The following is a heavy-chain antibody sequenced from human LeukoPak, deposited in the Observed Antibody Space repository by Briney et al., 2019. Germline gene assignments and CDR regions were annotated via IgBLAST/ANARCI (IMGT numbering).Heavy chain of an antibody. Sequence: GGSLRLSCAAFGFTFSDYYMGWIRQAPGKGLEWVSYISSSGSTIYYADSVKGRFTISRDNAKNSLYLQMNSLRAEDTAVYYCAREGGATVTTDDAFDIWGQGTMVTVSS. CDR3: AREGGATVTTDDAFDI. V-gene: IGHV3-11*01. D-gene: IGHD4-11*01. J-gene: IGHJ3*02. CDR1: GFTFSDYY. CDR2: ISSSGSTI.